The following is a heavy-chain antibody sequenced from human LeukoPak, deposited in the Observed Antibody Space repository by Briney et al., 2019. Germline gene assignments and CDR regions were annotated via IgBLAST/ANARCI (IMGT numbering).Heavy chain of an antibody. CDR1: GGSISSGYY. J-gene: IGHJ3*02. CDR3: ARTIEYSSPPDAFDI. D-gene: IGHD6-6*01. V-gene: IGHV4-38-2*02. CDR2: IYHSGST. Sequence: SETLSLTCTVSGGSISSGYYWGWIRQPPGKGLEWIGSIYHSGSTYYNPSLKSRVTISVDTSKNQFSLKLSSVTAADTAVYYCARTIEYSSPPDAFDIWGQGTMVTVSS.